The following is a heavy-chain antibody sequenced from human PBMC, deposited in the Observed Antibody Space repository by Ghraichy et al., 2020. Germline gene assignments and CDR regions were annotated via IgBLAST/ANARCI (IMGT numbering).Heavy chain of an antibody. Sequence: GGSLRLSCAASGFTFSSYAMSWVRQAPGKGLEWVSAISGSGGSTYYADSVKGRFTIARDNSKNTLYLQMNSLRAEDTAVYYCAKRYLPNYGSGPFDYWGQGTLVTVSS. J-gene: IGHJ4*02. CDR1: GFTFSSYA. V-gene: IGHV3-23*01. CDR3: AKRYLPNYGSGPFDY. CDR2: ISGSGGST. D-gene: IGHD3-10*01.